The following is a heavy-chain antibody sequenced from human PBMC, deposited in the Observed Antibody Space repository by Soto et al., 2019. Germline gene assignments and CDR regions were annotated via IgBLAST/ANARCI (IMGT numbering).Heavy chain of an antibody. CDR2: IHPSGQPI. CDR1: GFTFSSSE. CDR3: ARRASR. D-gene: IGHD1-26*01. J-gene: IGHJ3*01. V-gene: IGHV3-48*03. Sequence: GESLRLSSAASGFTFSSSEMYWVRQAPGKGLEWVSYIHPSGQPIFYAASVKGRFTISRDNAKNSLYLQMSSLRAEDSAVYYCARRASRWGQGTMVTVSS.